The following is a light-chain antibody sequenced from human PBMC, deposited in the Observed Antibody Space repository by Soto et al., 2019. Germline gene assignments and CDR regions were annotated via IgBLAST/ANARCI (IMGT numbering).Light chain of an antibody. CDR2: DTS. Sequence: SPGPLSLSPGGRATPSCSSSQSVGNSFVAWYQQKPGQPPRLLIYDTSKRATGIPDRFSGSVSGTDFTLSISRVEPEDFAVFYCQQYGTSEIIFGQGTRLEIK. CDR1: QSVGNSF. J-gene: IGKJ5*01. V-gene: IGKV3-20*01. CDR3: QQYGTSEII.